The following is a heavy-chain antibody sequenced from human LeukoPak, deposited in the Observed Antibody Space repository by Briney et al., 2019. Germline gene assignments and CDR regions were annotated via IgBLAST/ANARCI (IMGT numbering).Heavy chain of an antibody. V-gene: IGHV4-4*07. J-gene: IGHJ4*02. D-gene: IGHD3-22*01. Sequence: SETLSLTCSVSGGSISNYYWSWIRQPAGKGLEWIGRIYTSGSTKYNPSLKSRVTMSLDKSKNQFSLKLGSVIAADTAVYYCANLHRDSDGYYYVDNWGQGTLVTVSS. CDR3: ANLHRDSDGYYYVDN. CDR2: IYTSGST. CDR1: GGSISNYY.